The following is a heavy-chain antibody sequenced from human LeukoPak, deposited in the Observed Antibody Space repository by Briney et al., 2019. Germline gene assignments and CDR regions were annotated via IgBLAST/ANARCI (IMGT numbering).Heavy chain of an antibody. Sequence: SETLSLTCTVSGGSISSSSYYWGWIRQPPGKGLEWIGSIYYSGSTYYNPSLNSRVTISADTSKDQFSLRLTSMTAADTAVYYCARKIRDTRYNSGWSIFDFWGQGTLVTVSS. V-gene: IGHV4-39*07. J-gene: IGHJ4*02. CDR2: IYYSGST. CDR1: GGSISSSSYY. D-gene: IGHD6-19*01. CDR3: ARKIRDTRYNSGWSIFDF.